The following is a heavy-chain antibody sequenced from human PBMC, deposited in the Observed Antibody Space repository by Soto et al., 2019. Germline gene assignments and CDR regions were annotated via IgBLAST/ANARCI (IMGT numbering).Heavy chain of an antibody. CDR2: IYYSGST. J-gene: IGHJ5*02. CDR1: GGSISSYY. D-gene: IGHD4-17*01. Sequence: SETLSLTCTVSGGSISSYYWSWIRQPPGKGLEWIGYIYYSGSTNYNPSLKSRVTISVDTSKNQFPLKLSSVTAADTAVYYCAREGDYHNWFDPWGQGTLVTVSS. V-gene: IGHV4-59*12. CDR3: AREGDYHNWFDP.